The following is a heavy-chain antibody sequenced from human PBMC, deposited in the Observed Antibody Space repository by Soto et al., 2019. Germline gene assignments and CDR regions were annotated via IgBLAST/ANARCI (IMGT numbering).Heavy chain of an antibody. CDR1: GYSFTSYW. J-gene: IGHJ4*02. D-gene: IGHD6-6*01. CDR2: IYPGDSDT. Sequence: GESLKISCKGSGYSFTSYWIGWVRQMPGKGLEWMGIIYPGDSDTRYSPCFQGQVTISADKSISHAYLQWSSLKASDTAMYYCASTSSSFTYYFDYWGQGTLVTVSS. CDR3: ASTSSSFTYYFDY. V-gene: IGHV5-51*01.